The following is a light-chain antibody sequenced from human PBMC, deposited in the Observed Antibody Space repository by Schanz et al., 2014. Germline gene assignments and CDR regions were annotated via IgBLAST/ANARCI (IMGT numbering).Light chain of an antibody. J-gene: IGKJ1*01. CDR2: GTS. V-gene: IGKV3-15*01. Sequence: DIVLTQSPDTLSSSPGERATLSCRTSRSISSSYLAWYQQKPGQAPRLLMYGTSTRATGIPARFSGSGSGTEFTLTISSLQSEDFAVYHCQQYHIWPPWTFGQGTKVEIK. CDR3: QQYHIWPPWT. CDR1: RSISSSY.